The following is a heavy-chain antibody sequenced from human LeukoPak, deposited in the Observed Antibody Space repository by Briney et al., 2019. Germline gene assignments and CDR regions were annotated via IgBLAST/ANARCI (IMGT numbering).Heavy chain of an antibody. CDR3: ASSETYYYDSSGYYYFDY. J-gene: IGHJ4*02. CDR1: GGSFSGYY. Sequence: PSETLSLTCAVYGGSFSGYYWSWIRQPPGKGLEWIGSIYYSGSTYYNPSLKSRVTISVDTSKNQFSLKLSSVTAADTAVYYCASSETYYYDSSGYYYFDYWGQGTLVTVSS. D-gene: IGHD3-22*01. CDR2: IYYSGST. V-gene: IGHV4-34*01.